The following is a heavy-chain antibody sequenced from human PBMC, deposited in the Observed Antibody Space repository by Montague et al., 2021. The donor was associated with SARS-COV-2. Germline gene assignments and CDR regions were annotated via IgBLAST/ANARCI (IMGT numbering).Heavy chain of an antibody. D-gene: IGHD3-10*01. J-gene: IGHJ4*02. CDR1: GGSISSSNW. CDR2: IYHRGST. CDR3: ASRGDGWFGSNPERFDY. Sequence: SETLSLTCTVSGGSISSSNWGWWVRQPPRKVLEWSVEIYHRGSTNYNPSLKSRTSISVDKSKNQFSVKLSSVTAADTAVYYCASRGDGWFGSNPERFDYWGQGTLVTVSS. V-gene: IGHV4-4*02.